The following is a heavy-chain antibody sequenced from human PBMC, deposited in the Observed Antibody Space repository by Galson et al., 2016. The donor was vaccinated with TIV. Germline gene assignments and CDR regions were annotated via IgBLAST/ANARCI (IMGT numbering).Heavy chain of an antibody. J-gene: IGHJ3*02. Sequence: TLSLTCSVSGDSISSSIYFWSWIRQPAGKGLEWIGRIYSSGTTNYNPSLKSRVAISVDTSRNQFSLKLSSVTAADTAVDYCARASSSGWDNGDDAFDKWGQGTMVTVSS. CDR3: ARASSSGWDNGDDAFDK. D-gene: IGHD6-19*01. CDR2: IYSSGTT. V-gene: IGHV4-61*02. CDR1: GDSISSSIYF.